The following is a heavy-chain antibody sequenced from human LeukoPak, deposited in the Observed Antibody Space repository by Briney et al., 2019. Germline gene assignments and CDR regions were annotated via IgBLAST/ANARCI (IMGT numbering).Heavy chain of an antibody. J-gene: IGHJ6*03. CDR3: ARDIRTGTFYYYYYMDV. CDR2: IYSGGST. Sequence: GGSLRLSCAVSGFTVSSNYMSWVRQAPGKGLEWVSVIYSGGSTYYADSVKGRFTISRDNSKNTPYLQMNSLRAEDTAVYYCARDIRTGTFYYYYYMDVWGKGTTVTVSS. D-gene: IGHD1-7*01. CDR1: GFTVSSNY. V-gene: IGHV3-66*02.